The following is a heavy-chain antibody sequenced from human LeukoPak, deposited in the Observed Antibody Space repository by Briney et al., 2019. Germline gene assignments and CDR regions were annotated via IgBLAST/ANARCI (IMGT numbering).Heavy chain of an antibody. J-gene: IGHJ6*03. V-gene: IGHV3-48*01. CDR2: IGTSSTTI. CDR3: ARFAAGGSYYYYMDV. Sequence: GGSLRLSCATSGFTFSSYSMNWVRQPPGKGLEWVSNIGTSSTTIYYADSVKGRFTISRDNAKNSLYLQMNSLRADDTAVYYCARFAAGGSYYYYMDVWGKGTTVTVSS. D-gene: IGHD6-25*01. CDR1: GFTFSSYS.